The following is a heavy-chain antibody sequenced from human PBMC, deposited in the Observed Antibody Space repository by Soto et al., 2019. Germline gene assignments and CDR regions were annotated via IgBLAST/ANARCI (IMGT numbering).Heavy chain of an antibody. V-gene: IGHV4-34*01. J-gene: IGHJ5*02. CDR2: INHSGNT. Sequence: XETLCLTCAVYGASLSDNYCNWLRQPPGKGLDWIGEINHSGNTNYNPSLRSRVTISIDTSKNHLSLNLRSVSAADTAVYYCARGRGEFDDWGQGNPVTVSS. CDR3: ARGRGEFDD. CDR1: GASLSDNY. D-gene: IGHD2-21*01.